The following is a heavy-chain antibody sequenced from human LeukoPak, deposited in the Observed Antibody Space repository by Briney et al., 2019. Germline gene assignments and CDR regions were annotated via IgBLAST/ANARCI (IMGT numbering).Heavy chain of an antibody. D-gene: IGHD6-19*01. V-gene: IGHV5-51*01. CDR2: IYPADSDA. CDR1: GYGFPNYW. CDR3: ARSSGSGWSFFDY. J-gene: IGHJ4*02. Sequence: GESLNISCNGSGYGFPNYWIGWLRQMPGKGLEWMGIIYPADSDARYSSSFQGQVTLSADKSISTAYLQWSSLKASDTAMYYCARSSGSGWSFFDYWGQGTLVTVSS.